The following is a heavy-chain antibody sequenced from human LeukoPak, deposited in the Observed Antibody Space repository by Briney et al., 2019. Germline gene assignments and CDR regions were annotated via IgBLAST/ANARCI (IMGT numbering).Heavy chain of an antibody. CDR3: ARGIYGGNSPLVDY. V-gene: IGHV1-46*01. D-gene: IGHD4-23*01. CDR1: GYTFTSYY. Sequence: GASVKVSCKASGYTFTSYYMHWVRQAPGQGLEWMGIINPSGGSTSYAQKFQGRVTMTTDTSTSTAYMELRSLRSDDTAVYYCARGIYGGNSPLVDYWGQGTLVTVSS. J-gene: IGHJ4*02. CDR2: INPSGGST.